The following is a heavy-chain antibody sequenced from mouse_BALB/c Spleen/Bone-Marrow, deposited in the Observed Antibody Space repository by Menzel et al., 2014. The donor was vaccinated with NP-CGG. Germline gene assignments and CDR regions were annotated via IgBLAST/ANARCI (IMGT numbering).Heavy chain of an antibody. D-gene: IGHD3-1*01. CDR3: ARDSSGYFDY. CDR1: GFTFSYYA. CDR2: ISRGGSYT. Sequence: EVQRVESGGGLVKPGGSLKLSCAASGFTFSYYAMSWVRQSPEKSLEWVAEISRGGSYTYYPDTVTGRFTISRDNAKKTLYLEMSIQRSENTAMYYCARDSSGYFDYWDQGTTRTISS. V-gene: IGHV5-9-4*01. J-gene: IGHJ2*01.